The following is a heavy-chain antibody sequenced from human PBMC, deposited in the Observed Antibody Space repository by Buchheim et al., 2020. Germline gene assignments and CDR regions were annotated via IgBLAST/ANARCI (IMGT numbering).Heavy chain of an antibody. CDR3: ARVVVPAAMFGRGAPKLKYYYYGMDV. CDR2: IYHSGST. Sequence: QVQLQESGPGLVKPSGTLSLTCAVSGGSISSSNWWSWVRQPPGKGLEWIGEIYHSGSTNYNPSLKSRVTISVDKSKNQFSLKLSSVTAADTAVYYCARVVVPAAMFGRGAPKLKYYYYGMDVWGQGTT. D-gene: IGHD2-2*01. J-gene: IGHJ6*02. CDR1: GGSISSSNW. V-gene: IGHV4-4*02.